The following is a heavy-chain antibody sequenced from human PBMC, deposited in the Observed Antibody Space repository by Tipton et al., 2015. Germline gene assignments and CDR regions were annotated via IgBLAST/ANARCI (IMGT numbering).Heavy chain of an antibody. J-gene: IGHJ4*01. Sequence: SLRLSCIVSGLTFSDTWMNWVRQAPGKGLEWVGRIKKKSEGATADYGATVKDRFTMSRDDSQNTVFLHMNNLKREDTAVYFCSTDFIDTRDYAHDYWGRETLVTVSS. V-gene: IGHV3-15*07. CDR3: STDFIDTRDYAHDY. CDR2: IKKKSEGATA. CDR1: GLTFSDTW. D-gene: IGHD3-16*01.